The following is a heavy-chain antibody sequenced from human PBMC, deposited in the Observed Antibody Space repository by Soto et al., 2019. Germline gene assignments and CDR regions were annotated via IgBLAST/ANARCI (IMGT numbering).Heavy chain of an antibody. CDR2: MNPNSGNT. J-gene: IGHJ6*02. D-gene: IGHD2-15*01. CDR1: GYTFTSYD. CDR3: ARKLIVVVVAATPNGMDV. V-gene: IGHV1-8*01. Sequence: QVQLVQSGAEVKKPGASVKVSCKASGYTFTSYDINWVRQATGQGLEWMGWMNPNSGNTGYAQKFQGRVTMTRNTXIXTXXMELSSLRSEDTAVYYCARKLIVVVVAATPNGMDVWGQGTTVTVSS.